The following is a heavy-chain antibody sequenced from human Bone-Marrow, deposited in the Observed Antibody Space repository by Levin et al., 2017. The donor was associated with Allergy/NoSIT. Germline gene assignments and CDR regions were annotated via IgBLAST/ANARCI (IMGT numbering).Heavy chain of an antibody. CDR2: IYSSGST. Sequence: SETLSLTCTVSDGSITNHYWSWIRQPAGKGLEWIGRIYSSGSTNYNPSLESRVTMSVDTSTNQFSLKLTSLSAADTAVDFCARSRGSYSDHLDYWGQGTPVTVSS. J-gene: IGHJ4*02. D-gene: IGHD1-26*01. CDR3: ARSRGSYSDHLDY. CDR1: DGSITNHY. V-gene: IGHV4-4*07.